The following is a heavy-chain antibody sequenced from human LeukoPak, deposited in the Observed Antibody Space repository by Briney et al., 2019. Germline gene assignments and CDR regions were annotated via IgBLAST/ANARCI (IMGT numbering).Heavy chain of an antibody. CDR1: GYTLTELS. Sequence: ASVKVSCKVSGYTLTELSMHWVRQAPGKGLEWMGGFDPEDGETIYAQKFQGRVTMTEDTSTDTAYMELSSLRSEDTAVYYCAITVRWFDAFDIWGQGTMVTVSS. J-gene: IGHJ3*02. CDR3: AITVRWFDAFDI. CDR2: FDPEDGET. D-gene: IGHD4-23*01. V-gene: IGHV1-24*01.